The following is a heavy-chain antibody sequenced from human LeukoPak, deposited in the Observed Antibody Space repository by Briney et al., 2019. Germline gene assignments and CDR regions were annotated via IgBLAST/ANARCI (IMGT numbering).Heavy chain of an antibody. CDR2: IIPILGIA. CDR1: GGTFSSYA. J-gene: IGHJ4*02. D-gene: IGHD3-10*01. CDR3: ARDRDGSVTFDY. Sequence: SVEVSCKASGGTFSSYAISWVRQAPGQGLEWMGRIIPILGIANYAQKFQGRVTITADKSTSTAYMELSSLRSEDTAVYYCARDRDGSVTFDYWGQGTLVTVSS. V-gene: IGHV1-69*04.